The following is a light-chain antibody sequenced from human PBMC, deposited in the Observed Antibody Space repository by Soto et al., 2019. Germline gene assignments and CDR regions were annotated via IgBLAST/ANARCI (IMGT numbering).Light chain of an antibody. V-gene: IGLV2-14*03. CDR1: SSDVGAYDY. J-gene: IGLJ1*01. Sequence: QSALTQPASVSGSPGQSIAISCTGTSSDVGAYDYVSWYQQHPDKAPKLIIYEVSHRPAGVSNRFSASKYVNTATLTISGLQTEDEDDYYCASHTTSNTRVFGTGTKVTVL. CDR2: EVS. CDR3: ASHTTSNTRV.